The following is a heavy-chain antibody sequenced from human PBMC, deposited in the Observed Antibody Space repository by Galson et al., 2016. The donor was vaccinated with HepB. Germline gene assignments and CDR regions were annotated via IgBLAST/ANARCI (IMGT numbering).Heavy chain of an antibody. Sequence: SLRLSCAASGFTFSSYWMSWVRQAPGKGLEWVANIKQDGSEKSYVDSVKGRFTISRDNAKNSLYRQMNGLRAEDTAVYYCAREGTGGFEIWGQGTMVTVSS. V-gene: IGHV3-7*01. J-gene: IGHJ3*02. D-gene: IGHD2-15*01. CDR2: IKQDGSEK. CDR1: GFTFSSYW. CDR3: AREGTGGFEI.